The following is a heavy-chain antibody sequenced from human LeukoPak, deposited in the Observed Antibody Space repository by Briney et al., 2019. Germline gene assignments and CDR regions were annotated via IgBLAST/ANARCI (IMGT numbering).Heavy chain of an antibody. V-gene: IGHV6-1*01. D-gene: IGHD5-18*01. CDR2: AYYRSKWYN. Sequence: SQTLSLTCAISGDSVSSNSAAWNWIRQSPSRGLEWLGRAYYRSKWYNDYAVSVKSRVTLKPDTSKNQFSLQLNSVTPEGTAVYYCARGYSYGYDFHYWGQGTLVTVSS. J-gene: IGHJ4*02. CDR3: ARGYSYGYDFHY. CDR1: GDSVSSNSAA.